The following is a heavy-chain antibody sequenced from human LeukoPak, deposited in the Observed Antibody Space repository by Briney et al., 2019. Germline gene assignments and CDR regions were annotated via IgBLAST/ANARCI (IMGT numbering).Heavy chain of an antibody. CDR1: GGSISSYY. CDR3: ARRQPRSADYEY. D-gene: IGHD3-16*01. J-gene: IGHJ4*02. V-gene: IGHV4-59*08. Sequence: NPSETLSLTCTVSGGSISSYYWTWIRQPPGKGLESIGYIYYTGNTNYNPSLKSRVTISLDTSKNQFSLKLTSVTAADTAVYYCARRQPRSADYEYWGQGTLVSASS. CDR2: IYYTGNT.